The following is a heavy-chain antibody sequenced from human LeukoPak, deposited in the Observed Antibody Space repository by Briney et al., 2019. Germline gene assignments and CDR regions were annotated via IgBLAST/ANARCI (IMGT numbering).Heavy chain of an antibody. J-gene: IGHJ4*02. V-gene: IGHV4-39*01. CDR1: GGSISSGDYY. CDR2: IYYSGSI. CDR3: ARAPYSGSYYADY. D-gene: IGHD1-26*01. Sequence: PSQTLSLTYTVSGGSISSGDYYWGWTRQPPGKGLEWIGSIYYSGSIYYNPSLKSRVTISVDTSKNQFSLKLSSVTAADTAVYYCARAPYSGSYYADYWGQGTLVTVSS.